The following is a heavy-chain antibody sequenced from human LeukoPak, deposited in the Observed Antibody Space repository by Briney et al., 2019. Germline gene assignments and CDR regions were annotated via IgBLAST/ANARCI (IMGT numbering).Heavy chain of an antibody. J-gene: IGHJ6*03. V-gene: IGHV3-20*04. CDR1: GFTFDDYG. CDR3: ARDGSDYYGSGILYYYYYMDV. CDR2: INWNGGST. Sequence: GGSLRLSCAASGFTFDDYGMSWVRQAPGKGLEWVSGINWNGGSTGYADSVKGRFTISRDNAKNSLYLQMNSLGAEDTALYYCARDGSDYYGSGILYYYYYMDVWGKGTTVTVSS. D-gene: IGHD3-10*01.